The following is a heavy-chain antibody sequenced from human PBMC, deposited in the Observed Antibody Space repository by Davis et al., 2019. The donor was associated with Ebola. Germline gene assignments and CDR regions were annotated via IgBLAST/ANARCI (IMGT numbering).Heavy chain of an antibody. CDR3: ATAAASRDSVY. D-gene: IGHD2-2*01. CDR1: GGSISSTSYY. V-gene: IGHV4-39*07. Sequence: PSETLSLTCTVSGGSISSTSYYWGWVRQPPGKGLEWIGSIYYSGSTYYNPSLKSRVTIAVATSNNQFSLKLNSVTAADTAVYYCATAAASRDSVYWGQGTLVTVSS. CDR2: IYYSGST. J-gene: IGHJ4*02.